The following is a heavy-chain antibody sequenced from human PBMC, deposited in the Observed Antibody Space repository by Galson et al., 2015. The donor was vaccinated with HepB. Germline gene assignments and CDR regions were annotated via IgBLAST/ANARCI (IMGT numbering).Heavy chain of an antibody. Sequence: SPRLSCAASGFTFRSHWMHWVRQAPGKGLVWVSRINRDGSSTNYADSVKGRFAISRDNAKNTLYLQMSSLRAEDTAVYYCARGIEVVPDASGMDVWGQGTTVTGSS. CDR1: GFTFRSHW. V-gene: IGHV3-74*01. J-gene: IGHJ6*02. CDR2: INRDGSST. CDR3: ARGIEVVPDASGMDV. D-gene: IGHD2-2*01.